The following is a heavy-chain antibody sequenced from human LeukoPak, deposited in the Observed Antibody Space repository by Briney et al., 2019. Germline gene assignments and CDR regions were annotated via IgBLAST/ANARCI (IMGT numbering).Heavy chain of an antibody. J-gene: IGHJ4*02. CDR3: ARGYCGGDCYSVRTYFDY. Sequence: GGSLRLSCAAAGFTFSSYSMNWVRQAPGKGLEWVSSISSRSSYIYYADSVKGRFTISRDNAKNSLYLQMNSPRAEDTAVYYCARGYCGGDCYSVRTYFDYWGQGTLVTVSS. CDR1: GFTFSSYS. V-gene: IGHV3-21*01. D-gene: IGHD2-21*02. CDR2: ISSRSSYI.